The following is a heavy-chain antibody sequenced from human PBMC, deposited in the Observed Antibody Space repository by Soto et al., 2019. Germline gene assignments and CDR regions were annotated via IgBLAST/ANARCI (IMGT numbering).Heavy chain of an antibody. CDR3: ARDRSMIVVVPGY. V-gene: IGHV3-30*14. J-gene: IGHJ4*02. Sequence: QVQLVESGGGVVQPGRSLRLSCAASGFTFSTYAMHWVRQAPGKGLEWVALISFDGSNKYYADSVKGRFTISRDNSKNTVYLPMNSLRPEDTAVYYCARDRSMIVVVPGYWGQGTLVTVSS. CDR2: ISFDGSNK. D-gene: IGHD3-22*01. CDR1: GFTFSTYA.